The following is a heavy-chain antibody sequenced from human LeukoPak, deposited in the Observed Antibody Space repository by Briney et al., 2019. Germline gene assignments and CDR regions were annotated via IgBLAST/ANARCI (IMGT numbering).Heavy chain of an antibody. D-gene: IGHD2-21*02. J-gene: IGHJ4*02. Sequence: PGGSLRLSCAASGFTFSSYAMSWVRQAPGKGLEWVSAISGSGGSTYYADSVKGRFTISRDNAKNTLYLQMNSLRAEDTAVYYCAKDLRMVVVTAILHDYWGQGTLVTVSS. CDR3: AKDLRMVVVTAILHDY. CDR2: ISGSGGST. V-gene: IGHV3-23*01. CDR1: GFTFSSYA.